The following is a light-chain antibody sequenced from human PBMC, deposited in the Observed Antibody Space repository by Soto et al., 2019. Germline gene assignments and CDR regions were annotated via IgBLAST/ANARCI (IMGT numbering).Light chain of an antibody. CDR2: GAS. CDR1: QSVRSN. CDR3: KQYNNWPPYT. J-gene: IGKJ2*01. V-gene: IGKV3-15*01. Sequence: IVMTQSPATLSVSPGERATLFCRASQSVRSNLAWYQQKPGQAPRLLIYGASTRATGIPARFSGSGSGTEFTLTMRGLQSEDFAVYYLKQYNNWPPYTFVQVIKVEIK.